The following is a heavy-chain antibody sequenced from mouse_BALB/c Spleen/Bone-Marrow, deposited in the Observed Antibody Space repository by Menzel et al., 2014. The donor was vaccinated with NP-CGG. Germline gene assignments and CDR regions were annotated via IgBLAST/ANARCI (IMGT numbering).Heavy chain of an antibody. J-gene: IGHJ4*01. D-gene: IGHD2-10*02. Sequence: QVQLQQSGAELARPGASVKMSCKASGYAFTSYTMHWVKQRPGQALEWIGYINPSSGYTNYNQKFKDKATLTADKSSSTAYMQLSSLTSEDSAVYYCAYGNYGYAMDYWGQGTSVTVSS. V-gene: IGHV1-4*01. CDR1: GYAFTSYT. CDR3: AYGNYGYAMDY. CDR2: INPSSGYT.